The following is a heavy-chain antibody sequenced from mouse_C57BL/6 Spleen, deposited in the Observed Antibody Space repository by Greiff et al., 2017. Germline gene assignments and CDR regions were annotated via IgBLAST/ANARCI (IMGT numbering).Heavy chain of an antibody. J-gene: IGHJ2*01. CDR3: ARCDYDEGAFDY. CDR1: GYAFSSYW. Sequence: QVQLQQSGAELVKPGASVNISCKASGYAFSSYWMNWVKQRPGKGLEWIGQIYPGDGDTNYNGKFKGKATLTADKSSSTAYMQLSSLTSEDSAVYFCARCDYDEGAFDYWGQGTTLTVSS. CDR2: IYPGDGDT. D-gene: IGHD2-4*01. V-gene: IGHV1-80*01.